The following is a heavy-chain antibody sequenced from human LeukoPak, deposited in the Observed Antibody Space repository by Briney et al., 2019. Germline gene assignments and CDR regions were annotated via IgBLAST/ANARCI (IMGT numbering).Heavy chain of an antibody. D-gene: IGHD3-22*01. CDR1: GDSVPSNSAA. CDR3: ASSDNSGHLLAY. Sequence: SQTLSLTCAISGDSVPSNSAAWNWIRQSPSRGLEWLGRTYYRSKWYNDYAVSVKSRIAINPDTSKNQFSLQLNSVTPEDTAVYYCASSDNSGHLLAYWGQGTLVTVSS. J-gene: IGHJ4*02. V-gene: IGHV6-1*01. CDR2: TYYRSKWYN.